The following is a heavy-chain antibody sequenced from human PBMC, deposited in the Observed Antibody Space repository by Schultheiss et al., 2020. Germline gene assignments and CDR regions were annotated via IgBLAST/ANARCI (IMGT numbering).Heavy chain of an antibody. CDR2: INHSGST. J-gene: IGHJ3*02. CDR3: ARGRGRAGAFDI. Sequence: GSLTLSCAVYGGSFSGYYWYWIRQPPGKGLEWIGEINHSGSTNYNPSLKSRVTISVDTSKNQFSLKLSSVTAADTAVYYCARGRGRAGAFDIWGQGTMVTVSS. D-gene: IGHD3-10*01. CDR1: GGSFSGYY. V-gene: IGHV4-34*01.